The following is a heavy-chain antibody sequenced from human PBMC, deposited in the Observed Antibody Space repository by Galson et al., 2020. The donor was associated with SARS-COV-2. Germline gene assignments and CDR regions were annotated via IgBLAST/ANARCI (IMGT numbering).Heavy chain of an antibody. CDR3: ARDVSGGASDI. CDR2: ISHDGRIE. J-gene: IGHJ3*02. D-gene: IGHD1-26*01. V-gene: IGHV3-30*04. CDR1: GFTFTNYA. Sequence: GGSLRLSCAASGFTFTNYAIHWVRQAPGKGLEWVAVISHDGRIEVYADSVQGRFTISRDNSENMLFLQMDSLRADDTAVYYCARDVSGGASDIWGQGTMVTVSS.